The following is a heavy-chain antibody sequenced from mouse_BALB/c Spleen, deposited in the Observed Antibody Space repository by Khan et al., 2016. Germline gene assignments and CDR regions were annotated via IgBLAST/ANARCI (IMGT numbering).Heavy chain of an antibody. CDR2: INTYTGEP. J-gene: IGHJ4*01. CDR3: ARGDGNYVDD. V-gene: IGHV9-1*02. D-gene: IGHD2-1*01. CDR1: GYTFTNYG. Sequence: QIQLVQSGPELKKPGETVKISCKASGYTFTNYGMNWVKQAPGKGLKWMGWINTYTGEPTYADDFKGRFAFSLETSASTAYLQINNLKNEDMATYFCARGDGNYVDDWGQGTSVTVSS.